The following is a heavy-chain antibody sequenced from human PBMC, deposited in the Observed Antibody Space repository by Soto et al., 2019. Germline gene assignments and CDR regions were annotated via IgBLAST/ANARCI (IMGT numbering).Heavy chain of an antibody. CDR1: GYTFTSYG. CDR2: ISAYNGNT. Sequence: ASVKISCKASGYTFTSYGISWVRQAPGQGLEWMGWISAYNGNTNYAQKLQGRVTMTTDTSTSTADMELRSLRSDDTAVYYCARGGGGYCSGGRCYSGLFWNWWDPWEIGTRATVSS. CDR3: ARGGGGYCSGGRCYSGLFWNWWDP. V-gene: IGHV1-18*01. J-gene: IGHJ5*02. D-gene: IGHD2-15*01.